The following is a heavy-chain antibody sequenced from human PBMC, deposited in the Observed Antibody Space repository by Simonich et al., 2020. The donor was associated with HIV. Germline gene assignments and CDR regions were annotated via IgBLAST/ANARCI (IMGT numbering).Heavy chain of an antibody. J-gene: IGHJ2*01. D-gene: IGHD3-16*01. V-gene: IGHV4-38-2*02. CDR2: IYHSGST. CDR1: GGSIRSGYY. CDR3: ARNTATRGSNWYFDL. Sequence: QVQLQGSGPGLVKPSETLSLTCTVSGGSIRSGYYWGWIRQPPGKGLEWIGSIYHSGSTYYNPSLKSRVTISVDTSKNQFSLKLSSVTAADTAVYYCARNTATRGSNWYFDLWGRGTLVTVSS.